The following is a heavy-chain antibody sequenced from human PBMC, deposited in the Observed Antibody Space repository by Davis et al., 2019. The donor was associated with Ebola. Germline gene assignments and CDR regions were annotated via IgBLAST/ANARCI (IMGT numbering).Heavy chain of an antibody. CDR1: GFTFSSYG. Sequence: GESLKISCAASGFTFSSYGMHWVRQAPGKGLEWVAVISYDGSNKYYADSVKGRFTISRDNSKNTLYLQMNSLRAEDTAVYYCARDRVRSSGFRDPYYYYYGMDVWGQGTTVTVSS. V-gene: IGHV3-30*03. CDR2: ISYDGSNK. D-gene: IGHD6-19*01. J-gene: IGHJ6*02. CDR3: ARDRVRSSGFRDPYYYYYGMDV.